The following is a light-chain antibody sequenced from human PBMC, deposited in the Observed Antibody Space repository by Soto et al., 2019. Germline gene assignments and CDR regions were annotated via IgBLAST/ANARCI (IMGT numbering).Light chain of an antibody. V-gene: IGKV1-9*01. J-gene: IGKJ4*01. Sequence: DIQLTQSPSLLSASVGDRVTITCRASQGINSSLAWYQQKPGRAPELVIYAASTLLSGVPSRFSGSGSGTEFTLTISSLQPEHFSTYYCQHFKSYPLTFGGGTKEEIK. CDR3: QHFKSYPLT. CDR1: QGINSS. CDR2: AAS.